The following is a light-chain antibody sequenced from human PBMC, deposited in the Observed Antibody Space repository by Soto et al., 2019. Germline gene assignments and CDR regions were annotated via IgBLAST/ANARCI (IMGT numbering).Light chain of an antibody. CDR1: SSDVAIYNY. CDR2: DVS. CDR3: SSYTSSSSVV. J-gene: IGLJ2*01. Sequence: QSALTQPASVSGSPGQSITISCTGTSSDVAIYNYVSWYQQHPGKAPKLMIYDVSNRPSGVSNRFSGSKSGNTASLTISGLQAEYEADYYCSSYTSSSSVVFGAGTKLTVL. V-gene: IGLV2-14*01.